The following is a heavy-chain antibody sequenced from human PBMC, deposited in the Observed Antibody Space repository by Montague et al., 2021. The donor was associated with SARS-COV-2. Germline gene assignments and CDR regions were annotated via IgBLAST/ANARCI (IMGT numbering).Heavy chain of an antibody. CDR1: RDSISSHNYF. V-gene: IGHV4-39*07. Sequence: SETLSLTCTVSRDSISSHNYFWAWIRQPPGKGLEWIGSVDYSGLTFYNPSLESRVTISVDTSKKQFSLKLSSVTAADTAVYYCARGARQGYGFRLGSFDYWGQGTLVTVSS. CDR2: VDYSGLT. CDR3: ARGARQGYGFRLGSFDY. D-gene: IGHD3-10*01. J-gene: IGHJ4*02.